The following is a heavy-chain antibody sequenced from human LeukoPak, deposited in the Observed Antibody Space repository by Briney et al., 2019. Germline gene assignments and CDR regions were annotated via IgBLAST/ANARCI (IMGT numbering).Heavy chain of an antibody. CDR1: GFSFSTYS. CDR3: YYYDSSGFYPQTKIDY. D-gene: IGHD3-22*01. J-gene: IGHJ4*02. Sequence: PGGSLRLSCAGSGFSFSTYSMNWVPQAPGKGLEWVSGITGSGANTYYADSVKGRFTISRDNSKNTLYLRMNSLRAEDTAVYYCYYYDSSGFYPQTKIDYWGQGTMVTVSS. V-gene: IGHV3-23*01. CDR2: ITGSGANT.